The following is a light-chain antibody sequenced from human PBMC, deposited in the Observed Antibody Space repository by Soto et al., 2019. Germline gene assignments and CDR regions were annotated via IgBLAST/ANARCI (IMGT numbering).Light chain of an antibody. V-gene: IGKV1-5*03. CDR3: QHYNSDSWT. Sequence: DIQMTQSPSTLSASVGDRVTITCRASQTISSCLAWYQQKPGKVPKLLIHEASTLKSGVPSRFSGSGSGTEFTLTISSLQPDDFATYYCQHYNSDSWTFGQGTKVDIK. J-gene: IGKJ1*01. CDR2: EAS. CDR1: QTISSC.